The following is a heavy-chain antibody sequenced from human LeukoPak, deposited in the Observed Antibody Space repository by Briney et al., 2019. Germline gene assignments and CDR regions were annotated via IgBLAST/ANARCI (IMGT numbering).Heavy chain of an antibody. Sequence: GGSLRLSCAASGFTFSNYAMNWVRQAPGTGLEWVSSIRRSTSSMYYADSVKGRFTISRDNAKNSLYLQMNSLRAEDTAVYYCARAKYRGPFDYWGQGTLVTVSS. D-gene: IGHD2-2*01. CDR2: IRRSTSSM. CDR1: GFTFSNYA. J-gene: IGHJ4*02. CDR3: ARAKYRGPFDY. V-gene: IGHV3-21*01.